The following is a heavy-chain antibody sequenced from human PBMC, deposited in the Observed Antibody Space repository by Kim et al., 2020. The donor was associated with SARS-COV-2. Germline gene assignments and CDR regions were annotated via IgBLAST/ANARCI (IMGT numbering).Heavy chain of an antibody. CDR1: GFTFSSYG. CDR2: IWYDGSNK. J-gene: IGHJ6*03. D-gene: IGHD3-3*01. CDR3: AGFWSGYQDYMDV. V-gene: IGHV3-33*01. Sequence: GGSLRLSCAASGFTFSSYGMHWVRQAPGKGLEWVAVIWYDGSNKYYADSVKGRFTISRDNSKNTLYLQMNSLRAEDTAVYYCAGFWSGYQDYMDVWGKGTTVTVSS.